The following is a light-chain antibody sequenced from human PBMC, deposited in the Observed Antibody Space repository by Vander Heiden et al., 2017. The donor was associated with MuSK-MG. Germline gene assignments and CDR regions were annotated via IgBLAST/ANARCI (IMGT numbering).Light chain of an antibody. CDR2: WAS. CDR3: LQDYTSPYT. J-gene: IGKJ2*01. Sequence: DIVMTQSPDSLAVSLGERATINCKSSQSVLFTPNNKNYLAWYQQKPGQPPKLLIYWASTRESGVPDRFSGSGSGTDFTLTVSSLQAEDVAVYYCLQDYTSPYTFGQGTKLEIK. V-gene: IGKV4-1*01. CDR1: QSVLFTPNNKNY.